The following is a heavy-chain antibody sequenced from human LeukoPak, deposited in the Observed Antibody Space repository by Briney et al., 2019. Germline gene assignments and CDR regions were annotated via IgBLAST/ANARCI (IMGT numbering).Heavy chain of an antibody. CDR3: ARDGNWNYGVTPDY. CDR1: GCTYTSYY. V-gene: IGHV1-46*01. D-gene: IGHD1-7*01. Sequence: ASVEVSCKASGCTYTSYYMHWVRQAPGQGLEWMGIINPSGGSTSYAQKFQGRVTMTRDTSTSTVYMELSSLRSEDTAVYYCARDGNWNYGVTPDYWGQGTLVTVSS. CDR2: INPSGGST. J-gene: IGHJ4*02.